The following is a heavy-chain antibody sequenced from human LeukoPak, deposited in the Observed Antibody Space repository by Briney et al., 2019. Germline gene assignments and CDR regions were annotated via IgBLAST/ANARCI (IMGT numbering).Heavy chain of an antibody. CDR3: ARGGSDTAMAHDY. V-gene: IGHV3-53*01. J-gene: IGHJ4*02. CDR1: GFTVSSNY. D-gene: IGHD5-18*01. CDR2: IYSGGST. Sequence: GGSLRLSCAASGFTVSSNYMSWVRQAPGKGLEWVSVIYSGGSTYYADSVKGRFTISRDNSKNTLYLQMNSLRAEDTAVYYCARGGSDTAMAHDYWGQGTLVTVSS.